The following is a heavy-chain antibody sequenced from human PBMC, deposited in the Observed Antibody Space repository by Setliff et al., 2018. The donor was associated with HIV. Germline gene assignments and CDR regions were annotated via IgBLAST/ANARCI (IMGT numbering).Heavy chain of an antibody. CDR1: GFTFNSFA. Sequence: GGSLRLSCAASGFTFNSFAMHWVRQAPGKGLEWVALISFDGSNKYYADSVKGRFTISRVNSMNTLYLQMNSLRAEDTAVYYCARDDGDYSSGCYRPFDYWGQGTLVTVSS. CDR2: ISFDGSNK. CDR3: ARDDGDYSSGCYRPFDY. J-gene: IGHJ4*02. V-gene: IGHV3-30*04. D-gene: IGHD6-19*01.